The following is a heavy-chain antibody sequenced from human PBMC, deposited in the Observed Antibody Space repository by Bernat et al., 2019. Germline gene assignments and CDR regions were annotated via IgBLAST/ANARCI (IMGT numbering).Heavy chain of an antibody. V-gene: IGHV1-18*01. CDR2: ISAYNGNT. Sequence: QVQLVQSGAEVKKPGASVKVSCKASGYTFPSYGISWVRPAPGQGLEWMGWISAYNGNTNYAQKLQGRGTITTDTSTSTAYMELRSLRSDDTAVYYCARTMVRGVIMRPNWFDPWGQGTLVTVSS. CDR3: ARTMVRGVIMRPNWFDP. D-gene: IGHD3-10*01. J-gene: IGHJ5*02. CDR1: GYTFPSYG.